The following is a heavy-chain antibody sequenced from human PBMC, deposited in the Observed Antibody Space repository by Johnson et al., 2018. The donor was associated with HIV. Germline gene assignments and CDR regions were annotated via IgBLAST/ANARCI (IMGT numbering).Heavy chain of an antibody. V-gene: IGHV3-15*01. CDR1: GFTFSNAW. J-gene: IGHJ3*02. CDR3: GRGLLWFGELLEAFDI. CDR2: IKSKTDGGTT. D-gene: IGHD3-10*01. Sequence: VQLVESGGGLVKPGGSLRLSCAASGFTFSNAWMSWVRQAPGKGLAWVGRIKSKTDGGTTDYAAPMKGRFTISRDDSKNTLYLQMTSLRSEDTAVYYCGRGLLWFGELLEAFDIWGQGTMVTVSS.